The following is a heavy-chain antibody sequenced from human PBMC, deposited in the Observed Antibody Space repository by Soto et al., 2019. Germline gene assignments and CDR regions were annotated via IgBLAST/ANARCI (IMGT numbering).Heavy chain of an antibody. Sequence: QVQLQQWGAGLLKPSETLSLTCAVYGGSFSGYYWSWIRQPPGKGLEWIGEINHSGSTNYNPSLKSRVTISVDTSKNQFSLKLSSVTAADTAVYYWARGNCSGGSCRPLGYWGQGTLVTVSS. CDR1: GGSFSGYY. J-gene: IGHJ4*02. D-gene: IGHD2-15*01. CDR2: INHSGST. CDR3: ARGNCSGGSCRPLGY. V-gene: IGHV4-34*01.